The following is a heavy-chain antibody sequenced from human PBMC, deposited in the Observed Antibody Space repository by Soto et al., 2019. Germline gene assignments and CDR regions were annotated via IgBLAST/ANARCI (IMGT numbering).Heavy chain of an antibody. D-gene: IGHD6-6*01. CDR3: ARDPGEQLANWYFDR. CDR1: GFTFSSYA. CDR2: ISGSGGST. J-gene: IGHJ2*01. V-gene: IGHV3-23*01. Sequence: GGSLRLSCAASGFTFSSYAMSWVRQAPGKGLEWVSAISGSGGSTYYADSVKGRFTISRDNSKNTLYLQMNSLRAEDTAVYYCARDPGEQLANWYFDRWGRGTRVTVSS.